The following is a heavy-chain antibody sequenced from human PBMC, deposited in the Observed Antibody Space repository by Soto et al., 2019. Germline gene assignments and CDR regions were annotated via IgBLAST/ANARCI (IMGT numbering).Heavy chain of an antibody. CDR3: AHVAVAGTAIDP. CDR1: GGSISSSTYY. Sequence: QLQLQESGPGLVKPSETLSLTCTVSGGSISSSTYYWGWIRQPPGRGLEWIGCIYYGGSTYYNPSLKSRVTISVDTSQNQFSLKRSSVTAADTAVYYCAHVAVAGTAIDPWGQGTLVTVSS. V-gene: IGHV4-39*01. J-gene: IGHJ5*02. CDR2: IYYGGST. D-gene: IGHD6-19*01.